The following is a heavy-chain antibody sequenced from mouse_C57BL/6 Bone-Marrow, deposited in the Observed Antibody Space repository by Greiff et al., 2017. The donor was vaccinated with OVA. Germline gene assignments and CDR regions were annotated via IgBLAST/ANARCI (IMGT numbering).Heavy chain of an antibody. CDR3: ARGCYGNSGFDY. J-gene: IGHJ2*01. CDR2: IYPGSGST. CDR1: GYTFTSYW. D-gene: IGHD2-1*01. Sequence: QVQLQQPGAELVKPGASVKMSCKASGYTFTSYWITWVKQRPGQGLEWIGDIYPGSGSTNYNEKFKSKATLTVDTSSSTAYMQLSSLTSEDSAVYYCARGCYGNSGFDYWGQGTTLTVSS. V-gene: IGHV1-55*01.